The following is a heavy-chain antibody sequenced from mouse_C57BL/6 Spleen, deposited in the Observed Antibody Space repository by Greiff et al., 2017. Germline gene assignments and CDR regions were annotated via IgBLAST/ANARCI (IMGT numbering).Heavy chain of an antibody. J-gene: IGHJ4*01. CDR1: GYTFTSYW. V-gene: IGHV1-50*01. CDR2: IDPSDSYT. Sequence: QVQLKQPGAELVKPGASVKLSCKASGYTFTSYWMQWVKQRPGQGLEWIGEIDPSDSYTNYNQKFKGKATLTVDTSSSTAYMQLSSLTSEDSAVYYCARNLYPYYAMDYWGQGTSVTVSS. D-gene: IGHD2-12*01. CDR3: ARNLYPYYAMDY.